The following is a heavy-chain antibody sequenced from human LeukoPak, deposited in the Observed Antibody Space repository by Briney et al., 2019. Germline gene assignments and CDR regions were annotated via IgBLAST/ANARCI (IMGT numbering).Heavy chain of an antibody. J-gene: IGHJ4*02. Sequence: SQTLSLTCTVSGGSISSGSYYWSWIRQPAGKGLEWIGHIYTSGSTNYNPSLKSRVTMSVDTSKNQFSLRLSSVTAADTAVYYSARAQGYGGNFDYWGQGTLVTVSS. CDR1: GGSISSGSYY. CDR3: ARAQGYGGNFDY. D-gene: IGHD4-23*01. CDR2: IYTSGST. V-gene: IGHV4-61*09.